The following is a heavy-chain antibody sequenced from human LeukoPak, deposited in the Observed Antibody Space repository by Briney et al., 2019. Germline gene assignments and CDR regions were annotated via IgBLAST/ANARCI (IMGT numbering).Heavy chain of an antibody. CDR1: GGSISSYY. CDR2: IYYSGST. D-gene: IGHD6-19*01. J-gene: IGHJ4*02. Sequence: PSETLSLTCTVSGGSISSYYWSWIRQPPGKGLEWIGYIYYSGSTNYNPSLKSRVTISVDTSKNQFSLKLSSVTAAVTAVYYCARDIPLPYSSGVGFDYWGQGTLVTVSS. CDR3: ARDIPLPYSSGVGFDY. V-gene: IGHV4-59*01.